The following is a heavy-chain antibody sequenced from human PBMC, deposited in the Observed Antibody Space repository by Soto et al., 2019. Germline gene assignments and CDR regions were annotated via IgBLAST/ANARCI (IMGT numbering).Heavy chain of an antibody. V-gene: IGHV1-18*01. CDR3: ARGRYGDY. J-gene: IGHJ4*02. D-gene: IGHD1-1*01. CDR1: GYAFTTYG. CDR2: ISAHNGNT. Sequence: QVHLVQSGAEVKKPGASVKVSCKGSGYAFTTYGITWVRQAPGQGLEWMGWISAHNGNTNYAQKLQGRVTVTRDTFTSPAHMELRRLRSDDTAVYFCARGRYGDYWGQGALVTVSS.